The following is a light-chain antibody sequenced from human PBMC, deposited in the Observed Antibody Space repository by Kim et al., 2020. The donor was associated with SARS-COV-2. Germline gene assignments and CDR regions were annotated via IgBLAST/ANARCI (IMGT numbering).Light chain of an antibody. Sequence: VALGKTVRITCQGDSLRSDYASWYQQKPGQAPVLVIYGKNNRPSGIPDRFSGSSSGNTASLTITGAQAEDEADYYCNSRDSSGNHVFGTGTKVTVL. J-gene: IGLJ1*01. CDR2: GKN. CDR3: NSRDSSGNHV. CDR1: SLRSDY. V-gene: IGLV3-19*01.